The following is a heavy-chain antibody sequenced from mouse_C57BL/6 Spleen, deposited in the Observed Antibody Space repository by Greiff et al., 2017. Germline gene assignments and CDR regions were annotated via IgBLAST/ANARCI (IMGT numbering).Heavy chain of an antibody. J-gene: IGHJ4*01. D-gene: IGHD1-1*01. Sequence: QVHVKQSGPGLVQPSQSLSITCTVSGFSLTGYGVHWVRQSPGKGLEWLGEIWRGGSTDYNAAFMSRLNNTKDNSKSQVFFKMTSLQADDTAIYYCASPSTVVHYYAMDYWGQGTSVTVSA. V-gene: IGHV2-5*01. CDR2: IWRGGST. CDR3: ASPSTVVHYYAMDY. CDR1: GFSLTGYG.